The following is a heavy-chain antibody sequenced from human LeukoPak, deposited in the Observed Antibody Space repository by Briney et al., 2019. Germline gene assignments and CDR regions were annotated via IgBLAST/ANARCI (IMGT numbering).Heavy chain of an antibody. Sequence: SETLSLTCTVSGGSITSGAYYWGWIRQPPGKGLEWIVSINYSGSTYSNPSLKSRVTISVDTSKNQFSLKLISVTAADTAVYYCARNRRSYDSSGYQNYFAYWGQGTLVIVSS. CDR2: INYSGST. CDR3: ARNRRSYDSSGYQNYFAY. J-gene: IGHJ4*02. CDR1: GGSITSGAYY. V-gene: IGHV4-39*01. D-gene: IGHD3-22*01.